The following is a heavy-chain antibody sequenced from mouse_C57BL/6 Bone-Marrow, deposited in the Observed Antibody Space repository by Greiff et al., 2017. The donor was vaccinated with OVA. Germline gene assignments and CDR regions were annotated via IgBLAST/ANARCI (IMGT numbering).Heavy chain of an antibody. Sequence: EVMLVESGGGLVKPGGSLKLSCAASGFTFSDYGMHWVRQAPETGLEWVAYISSGSSTIYYADNVKGRFTISRDKAKKTLFLQMTSLRSEDTAMYYCARPPLYDGYFYFGYWGQGTTLT. D-gene: IGHD2-3*01. CDR2: ISSGSSTI. J-gene: IGHJ2*01. V-gene: IGHV5-17*01. CDR1: GFTFSDYG. CDR3: ARPPLYDGYFYFGY.